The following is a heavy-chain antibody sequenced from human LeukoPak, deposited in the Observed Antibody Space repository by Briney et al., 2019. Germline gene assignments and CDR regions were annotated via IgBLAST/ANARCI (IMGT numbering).Heavy chain of an antibody. V-gene: IGHV1-69*01. J-gene: IGHJ6*04. Sequence: SVKVSCKASGGTSSSYAISWVRQAPGQGLEWMGGIIPIFGTANYAQKFQGRVTITADESTSTAYMELSSLRSEDTAVYYCALSGAIFGVVITPFVDVWGKGTTVTVSS. CDR1: GGTSSSYA. CDR2: IIPIFGTA. D-gene: IGHD3-3*01. CDR3: ALSGAIFGVVITPFVDV.